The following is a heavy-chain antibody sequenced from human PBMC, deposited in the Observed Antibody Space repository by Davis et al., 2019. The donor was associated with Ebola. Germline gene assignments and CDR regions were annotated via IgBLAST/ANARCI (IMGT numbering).Heavy chain of an antibody. CDR1: GDSISRSY. Sequence: PSETLSLTCTVSGDSISRSYWSWIRQAPGKTLEWIGYVYYGKAIYNPFLNSRVHIFSDTYKTSFSLRLPSVTPPDTAIYFFPRAHDPQCCNPHKPNTTLRSVVTIFSDTSKNSFSLRLTSVTAAVTAIYFCARDNDPSGGRSKYRPPNAFDLWGRGTKVAVSS. J-gene: IGHJ3*01. CDR2: VYYGKA. CDR3: PRAHDPQCCNPHKPNTTLRSVVTIFSDTSKNSFSLRLTSVTAAVTAIYFCARDNDPSGGRSKYRPPNAFDL. V-gene: IGHV4-59*12. D-gene: IGHD3-3*02.